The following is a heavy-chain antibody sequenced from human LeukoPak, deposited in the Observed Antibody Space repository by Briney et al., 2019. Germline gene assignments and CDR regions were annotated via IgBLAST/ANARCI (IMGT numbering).Heavy chain of an antibody. CDR3: ARDSQWLRAFDI. D-gene: IGHD6-19*01. Sequence: GGSLRLSCAASGFTVNTNHMSWVRQAPGKGLEWVSEIDSGGSTFYAHSVKGRFTVSRDISKDMLYLQMNSLRAEDTAVYYCARDSQWLRAFDIWGQGTMVTVSS. V-gene: IGHV3-66*01. CDR1: GFTVNTNH. J-gene: IGHJ3*02. CDR2: IDSGGST.